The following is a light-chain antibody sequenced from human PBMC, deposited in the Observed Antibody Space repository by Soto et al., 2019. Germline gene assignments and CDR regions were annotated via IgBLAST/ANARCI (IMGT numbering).Light chain of an antibody. CDR2: EVS. Sequence: QSVLTQPASVSGSPGQSITISCTGTTSDFGGYNYVSWYQHHPGKAPKLMIYEVSNRPSGISNRFSGSKSGNTASLTISGLQAEDEAHYYCSSYTSSSTLDVFGTGTKGTVL. CDR3: SSYTSSSTLDV. J-gene: IGLJ1*01. V-gene: IGLV2-14*01. CDR1: TSDFGGYNY.